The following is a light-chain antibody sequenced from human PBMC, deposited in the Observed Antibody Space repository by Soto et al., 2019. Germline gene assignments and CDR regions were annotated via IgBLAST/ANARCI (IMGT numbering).Light chain of an antibody. CDR2: EAS. J-gene: IGKJ4*01. CDR3: MQALHPPPT. CDR1: QSLLHSDGYNH. Sequence: DIVMTQAPLSLPVTPGEPASISCRSSQSLLHSDGYNHLDWYLQKPGQSPQLLIYEASKRASGVPDRFSGSGSGTDFTLIISRVEAEDVGVYHCMQALHPPPTFGGGTKVEIK. V-gene: IGKV2-28*01.